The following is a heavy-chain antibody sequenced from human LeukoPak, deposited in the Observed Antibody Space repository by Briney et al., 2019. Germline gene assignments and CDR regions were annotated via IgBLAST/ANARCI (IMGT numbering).Heavy chain of an antibody. CDR1: GGSISSYY. J-gene: IGHJ3*02. CDR3: ASNIYYYDSSGPQFSDAFDI. Sequence: SETLSLTCTVSGGSISSYYWSWIRQPPGKGLEWIGYIYYSGSTNYNPSLKSRVTISVDTSKYQFSLKLSSVTAADTAVYYCASNIYYYDSSGPQFSDAFDIWGQGTMVTVSS. V-gene: IGHV4-59*01. CDR2: IYYSGST. D-gene: IGHD3-22*01.